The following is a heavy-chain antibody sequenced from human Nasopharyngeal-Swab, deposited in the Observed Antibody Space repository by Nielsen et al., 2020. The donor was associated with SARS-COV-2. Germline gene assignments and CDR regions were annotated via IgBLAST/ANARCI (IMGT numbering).Heavy chain of an antibody. V-gene: IGHV3-48*02. Sequence: GESLKISCAASGFSFATSSMNWVRQAPGKGPEWLSYISSSSGTVYYANSVKGRFTISRDNAKNSLYLQMNSLRDEDTAVYYCARDVSSYNNWFDPWGQGTLVTVSS. D-gene: IGHD3-16*02. CDR3: ARDVSSYNNWFDP. J-gene: IGHJ5*02. CDR2: ISSSSGTV. CDR1: GFSFATSS.